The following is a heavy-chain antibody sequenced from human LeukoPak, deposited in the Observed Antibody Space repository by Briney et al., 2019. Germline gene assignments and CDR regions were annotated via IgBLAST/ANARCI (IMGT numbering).Heavy chain of an antibody. V-gene: IGHV4-34*01. Sequence: PSETLSLTCAVYGGSFSGYYWSWIRQPPGKGLEWIGEINHSGSTNYNPSLKSRVTISVDTSKNQFSLKLSSVTAADTAVYYCARVYYDFWSGFERDAFDIWGQGTMVTVFS. CDR3: ARVYYDFWSGFERDAFDI. J-gene: IGHJ3*02. CDR2: INHSGST. D-gene: IGHD3-3*01. CDR1: GGSFSGYY.